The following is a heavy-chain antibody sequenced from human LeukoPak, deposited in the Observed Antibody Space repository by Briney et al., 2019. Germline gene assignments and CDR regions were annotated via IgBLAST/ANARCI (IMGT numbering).Heavy chain of an antibody. D-gene: IGHD3-22*01. CDR1: GFTVSSNY. J-gene: IGHJ4*02. CDR3: ASIMRDYYDSSGTLFDY. V-gene: IGHV3-66*01. Sequence: PGGSLRLSCAASGFTVSSNYMSCVRQAPGKGLERVSIIYSGGSTYYADSVKGRFTISRDNSKNTLYLQMNSLRAEDTAVYYCASIMRDYYDSSGTLFDYWGQGTLVTVSS. CDR2: IYSGGST.